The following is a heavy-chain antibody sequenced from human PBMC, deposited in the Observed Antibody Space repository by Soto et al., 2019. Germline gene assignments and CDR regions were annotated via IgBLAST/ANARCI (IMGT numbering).Heavy chain of an antibody. CDR3: ARGAYCSSTSCYGGFWFDP. Sequence: QAQLVQSGAEVKKPGASVKVSCKASGYTFTSYAMHWVRQAPGQRLEWMGWINAGNGNTKYSQKFQGRVTITRDTSASTAYMELSSLRSEDTAVYYCARGAYCSSTSCYGGFWFDPWGQGTLVTVSS. V-gene: IGHV1-3*01. CDR1: GYTFTSYA. J-gene: IGHJ5*02. CDR2: INAGNGNT. D-gene: IGHD2-2*01.